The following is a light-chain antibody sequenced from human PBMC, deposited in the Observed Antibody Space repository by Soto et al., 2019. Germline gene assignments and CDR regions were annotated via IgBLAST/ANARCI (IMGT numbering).Light chain of an antibody. V-gene: IGKV1-5*01. Sequence: DIHMTQSPSTLSASVGDRVTITCRASQSVSRWLAWYQQKPGQAPRLLIYDASSLESGVPSRFSGSGSGAEFTLTINSLQPDDFATYYCLQFSAFGQGTKLEIK. CDR1: QSVSRW. J-gene: IGKJ2*01. CDR3: LQFSA. CDR2: DAS.